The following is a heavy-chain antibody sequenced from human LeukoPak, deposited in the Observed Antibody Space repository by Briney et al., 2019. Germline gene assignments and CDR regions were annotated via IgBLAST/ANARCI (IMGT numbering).Heavy chain of an antibody. CDR2: IYTSGST. V-gene: IGHV4-61*02. J-gene: IGHJ3*02. CDR1: GGSISSGSYY. CDR3: ASDTYYYDSSGPASFDI. D-gene: IGHD3-22*01. Sequence: KSSQTLSLTCTVSGGSISSGSYYWSWIRQPAGKGLEWIGRIYTSGSTTYNPSLKSRVTISVDTSKNQFSLKLSSVTAADTAVYYCASDTYYYDSSGPASFDIWGQGTMVTVSS.